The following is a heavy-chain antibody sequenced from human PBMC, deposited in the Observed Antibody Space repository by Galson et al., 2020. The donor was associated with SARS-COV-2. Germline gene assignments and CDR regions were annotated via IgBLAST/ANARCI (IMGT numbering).Heavy chain of an antibody. CDR3: ARGRYRSSWYGVHNWFDP. V-gene: IGHV4-34*01. CDR2: IKHSGSN. D-gene: IGHD6-13*01. J-gene: IGHJ5*02. Sequence: SETLSLTCAVYGGSFSSYYRSWIRQPPGKGLEWIGEIKHSGSNNYNPSLKSRLTITVNTTKNQSPLKLSSVTAAEPAVYYCARGRYRSSWYGVHNWFDPWGQGTLVTVSS. CDR1: GGSFSSYY.